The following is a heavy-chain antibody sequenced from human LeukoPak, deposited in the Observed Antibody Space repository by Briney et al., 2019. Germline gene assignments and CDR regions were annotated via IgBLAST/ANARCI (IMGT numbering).Heavy chain of an antibody. J-gene: IGHJ4*02. V-gene: IGHV1-2*02. CDR1: GYTFTIYY. D-gene: IGHD3-3*01. CDR2: INPNSGGT. CDR3: ASIDDFWSGYYSDY. Sequence: ASVTVSCKASGYTFTIYYMHWVRQAPGQGLEWMGWINPNSGGTNYAQKFQGRVTMTRDTSISTAYMELSRLRSDDTAVYYCASIDDFWSGYYSDYWGQGTLVTVSS.